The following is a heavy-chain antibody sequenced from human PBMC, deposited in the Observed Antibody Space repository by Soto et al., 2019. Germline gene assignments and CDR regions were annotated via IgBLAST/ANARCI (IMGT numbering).Heavy chain of an antibody. V-gene: IGHV1-2*02. CDR2: INPHSGAT. J-gene: IGHJ5*02. CDR3: VRAHATGFSNWFDP. D-gene: IGHD1-1*01. Sequence: ASVKVSCKASGYIFSANYIHWVRQAPGQGLEWLGWINPHSGATNYAQKFLGRVTMSADTSVSTAYMDLARLKSDDTAVYYCVRAHATGFSNWFDPWGRGTLVTVSS. CDR1: GYIFSANY.